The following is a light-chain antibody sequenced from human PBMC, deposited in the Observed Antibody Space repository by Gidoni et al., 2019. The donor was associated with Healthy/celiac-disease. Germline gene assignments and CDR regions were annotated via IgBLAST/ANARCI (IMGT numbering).Light chain of an antibody. CDR1: QDISNY. Sequence: DIQMTPSPSPLSASVGDRVTITCQASQDISNYLNWYQQKPGKAPKLLIYDASNLETGVPSRFSGSGSGTDFTFTISSLQPEDIATYYCQQYDNLPVFGPGTKVDIK. CDR3: QQYDNLPV. J-gene: IGKJ3*01. V-gene: IGKV1-33*01. CDR2: DAS.